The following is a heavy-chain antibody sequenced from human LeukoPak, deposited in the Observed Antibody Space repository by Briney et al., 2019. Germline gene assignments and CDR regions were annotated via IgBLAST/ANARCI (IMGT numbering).Heavy chain of an antibody. CDR2: ISWNSGSI. CDR3: AKEGGEYSSGWYYYYGMDV. Sequence: GRCLRLSCAASGFTFDDYAMHWVRQAPGKGLEWGSGISWNSGSIGYADSVKGRFTISRDNAKNSLYLQMNSLRAEDTALYYCAKEGGEYSSGWYYYYGMDVWGQGTTVTVSS. D-gene: IGHD6-19*01. J-gene: IGHJ6*02. V-gene: IGHV3-9*01. CDR1: GFTFDDYA.